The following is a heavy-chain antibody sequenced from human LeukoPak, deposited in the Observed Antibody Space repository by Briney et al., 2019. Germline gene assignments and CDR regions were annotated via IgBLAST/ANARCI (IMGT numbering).Heavy chain of an antibody. D-gene: IGHD4-17*01. CDR1: GGSISSSGYY. V-gene: IGHV4-39*07. CDR2: IYYSGST. CDR3: ARVSTTSSPHFFDP. J-gene: IGHJ5*02. Sequence: SDTLSLTCTVSGGSISSSGYYWGWIRQPPGKGLEWIGSIYYSGSTYYNPSLKSRVTISVGTSKNQFSLKLSSVTAADTAVYYCARVSTTSSPHFFDPWGQGTLVTVSS.